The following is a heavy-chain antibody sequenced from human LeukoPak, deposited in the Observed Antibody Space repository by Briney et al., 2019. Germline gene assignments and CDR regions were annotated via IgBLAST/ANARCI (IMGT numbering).Heavy chain of an antibody. CDR1: GGSIRSYY. CDR2: IYYSGST. CDR3: ARVGRQWLVDVYWFDP. V-gene: IGHV4-59*01. J-gene: IGHJ5*02. D-gene: IGHD6-19*01. Sequence: KPSETLSLTCTVSGGSIRSYYWSWIRQPPGKGLEWIGYIYYSGSTNYNPSLKSRVTISVDTSKNQFSLKLSSVTAADTAVYYCARVGRQWLVDVYWFDPWGQGTLVTVSS.